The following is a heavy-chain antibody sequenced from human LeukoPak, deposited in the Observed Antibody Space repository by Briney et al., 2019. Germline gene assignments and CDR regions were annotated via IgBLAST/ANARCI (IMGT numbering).Heavy chain of an antibody. CDR1: GGSISSGSYS. V-gene: IGHV4-61*02. D-gene: IGHD3-3*02. Sequence: PSETLSLTCTVSGGSISSGSYSWSWIRQPAGKGLEWIGRVYTSGSINYNPSLKSRVTISVDTSKNQFSLKLSSVTAADTAVYYCARISGRDYYFGYWGQGTLVTVSS. CDR2: VYTSGSI. CDR3: ARISGRDYYFGY. J-gene: IGHJ4*02.